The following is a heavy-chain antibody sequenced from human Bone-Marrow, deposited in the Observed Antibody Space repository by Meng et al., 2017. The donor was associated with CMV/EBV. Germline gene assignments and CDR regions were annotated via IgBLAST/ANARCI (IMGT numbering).Heavy chain of an antibody. CDR2: LHYNGRT. CDR3: ARFDRYGDYADF. D-gene: IGHD4-17*01. J-gene: IGHJ4*02. Sequence: GSLRLSCAVSGASITSDYWSWIRQSPGKGLEWIAYLHYNGRTNYNPSLKSRVTISIDTSRSQISLTLISVTAADTAVYRCARFDRYGDYADFWGQGTLVTVSS. CDR1: GASITSDY. V-gene: IGHV4-59*01.